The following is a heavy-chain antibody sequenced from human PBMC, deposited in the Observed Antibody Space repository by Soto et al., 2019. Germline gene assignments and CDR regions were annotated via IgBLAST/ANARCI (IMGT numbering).Heavy chain of an antibody. D-gene: IGHD3-3*01. CDR2: INPSGGST. Sequence: ASVKVSCKASGYTFTSYYMHWVRQAPGQGLEWMGIINPSGGSTSYAQKFQGRVTMTRDTSTSTAYMELRSLRSDDTAVYYCAREAVLDRIILVDYWGQGTLVTVSS. J-gene: IGHJ4*02. CDR3: AREAVLDRIILVDY. CDR1: GYTFTSYY. V-gene: IGHV1-46*01.